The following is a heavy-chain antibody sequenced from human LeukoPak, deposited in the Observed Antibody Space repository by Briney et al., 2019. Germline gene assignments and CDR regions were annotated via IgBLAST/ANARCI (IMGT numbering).Heavy chain of an antibody. D-gene: IGHD6-13*01. CDR2: INPNSGGT. Sequence: ASVKVSCKASGYTFTGYYMHWVRQAPGQGLEWMGWINPNSGGTNYAQKFQGRITMTRDTSISTAYMELSRLRSDDTAVYYCARVSHSSSWPTDFDYWGQGTLVTVSS. CDR3: ARVSHSSSWPTDFDY. V-gene: IGHV1-2*02. CDR1: GYTFTGYY. J-gene: IGHJ4*02.